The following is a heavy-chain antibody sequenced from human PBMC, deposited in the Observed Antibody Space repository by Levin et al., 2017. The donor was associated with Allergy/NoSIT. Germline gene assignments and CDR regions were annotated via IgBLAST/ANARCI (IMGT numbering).Heavy chain of an antibody. CDR1: GFTFSSYS. Sequence: GESLKISCAASGFTFSSYSMNWVRQAPGKGLEWVSYISSSSSTIYYADSVKGRFTISRDNAKNSLYLQMNSLRDEDTAVYYCARVIRDYDILTGYPAHFDYWGQGTLVTVSS. CDR3: ARVIRDYDILTGYPAHFDY. D-gene: IGHD3-9*01. J-gene: IGHJ4*02. V-gene: IGHV3-48*02. CDR2: ISSSSSTI.